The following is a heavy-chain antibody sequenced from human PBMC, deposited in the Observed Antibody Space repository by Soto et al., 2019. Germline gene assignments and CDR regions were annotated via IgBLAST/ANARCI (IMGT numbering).Heavy chain of an antibody. D-gene: IGHD6-13*01. CDR3: ARPWAAAGTTPYY. Sequence: QVQLVESGGGVVQPGRSLRLSCAASGFTFSSYAMHWVRQAPGKGLEWVAVISYDGSNKYYADSVKGRFTISRDNSKNTLYLQMNSLRAEDTAVYYCARPWAAAGTTPYYWGQGTLVTVSS. CDR2: ISYDGSNK. V-gene: IGHV3-30-3*01. CDR1: GFTFSSYA. J-gene: IGHJ4*02.